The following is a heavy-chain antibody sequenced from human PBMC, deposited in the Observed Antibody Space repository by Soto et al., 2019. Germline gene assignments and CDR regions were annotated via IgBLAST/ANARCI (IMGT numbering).Heavy chain of an antibody. CDR3: ARGPPLSYYDFWDTLSYYHMDV. CDR1: GGSISSYY. Sequence: PSETLSLTCTVSGGSISSYYWSWIRQPPGKGLEWIGYIYYSGSTNYNPSLKSRVTISVDTSKNQFSLKLSSVTAADTAVYYCARGPPLSYYDFWDTLSYYHMDVWGKGTTVTVS. J-gene: IGHJ6*03. D-gene: IGHD3-3*01. V-gene: IGHV4-59*01. CDR2: IYYSGST.